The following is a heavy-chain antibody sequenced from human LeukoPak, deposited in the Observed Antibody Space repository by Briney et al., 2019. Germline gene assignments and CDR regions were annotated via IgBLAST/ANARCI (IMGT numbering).Heavy chain of an antibody. V-gene: IGHV1-8*02. J-gene: IGHJ5*02. Sequence: GASVKVSCKASGYTFTSYDINLVRQATGQGLEWMGWMNPNSGNTGYAQKFQGRVTITRNTSISTAYMELSSLRSEDTAVYYCARGRSGIAARPRRLNWFDPWGQGTLVTVSS. CDR1: GYTFTSYD. CDR2: MNPNSGNT. CDR3: ARGRSGIAARPRRLNWFDP. D-gene: IGHD6-6*01.